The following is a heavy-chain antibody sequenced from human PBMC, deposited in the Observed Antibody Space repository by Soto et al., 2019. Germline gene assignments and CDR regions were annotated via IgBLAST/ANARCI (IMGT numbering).Heavy chain of an antibody. CDR2: VYNSGST. D-gene: IGHD6-13*01. Sequence: SETLSLTCTVSGGSISSNYWTWIRQPPGKGLEWIGYVYNSGSTNYNPSLKSRVTISEDTSKSQFSLKVNSMTAADTAVYYCARYRREAVAGYTLDNWGQGILVTVPS. J-gene: IGHJ4*02. CDR3: ARYRREAVAGYTLDN. V-gene: IGHV4-59*01. CDR1: GGSISSNY.